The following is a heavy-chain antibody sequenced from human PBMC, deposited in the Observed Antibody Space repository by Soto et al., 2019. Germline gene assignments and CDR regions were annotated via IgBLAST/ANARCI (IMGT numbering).Heavy chain of an antibody. CDR2: VYNSGST. D-gene: IGHD6-13*01. Sequence: SETLSLTCTVSGGSISSNYWTWIRQPPGKGLEWIGYVYNSGSTNYNPSLKSRVTISEDTSKSQFSLKVNSMTAADTAVYYCARYRREAVAGYTLDNWGQGILVTVPS. J-gene: IGHJ4*02. CDR3: ARYRREAVAGYTLDN. V-gene: IGHV4-59*01. CDR1: GGSISSNY.